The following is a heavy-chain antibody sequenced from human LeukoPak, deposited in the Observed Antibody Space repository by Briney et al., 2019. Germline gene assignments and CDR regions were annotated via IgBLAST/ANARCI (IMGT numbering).Heavy chain of an antibody. CDR2: ISSSSSYI. Sequence: GGSLRLSCAASGFTFSSYSMNWVRQAPGKGLEWVSSISSSSSYIYYADSVKGRFTISRDNAKNSLYLQMNGLRAEDTAVYYCASLPAATAFDYWGQGTLVTVSS. CDR3: ASLPAATAFDY. D-gene: IGHD2-2*01. V-gene: IGHV3-21*01. J-gene: IGHJ4*02. CDR1: GFTFSSYS.